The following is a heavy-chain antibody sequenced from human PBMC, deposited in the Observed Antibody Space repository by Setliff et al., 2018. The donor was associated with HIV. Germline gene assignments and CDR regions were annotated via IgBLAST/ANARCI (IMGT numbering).Heavy chain of an antibody. Sequence: SETLSLTCTVSGGSISSSSYYWDWIRQPPGKGLEWIGSVFYSGSTYYKPSLKSRVTISVDTSKNQFSLKLSSVTAAATAVYYCARKGYCSSSGCPTPFDFWGQGTLVTVSS. CDR1: GGSISSSSYY. D-gene: IGHD2-2*01. J-gene: IGHJ4*02. CDR3: ARKGYCSSSGCPTPFDF. CDR2: VFYSGST. V-gene: IGHV4-39*07.